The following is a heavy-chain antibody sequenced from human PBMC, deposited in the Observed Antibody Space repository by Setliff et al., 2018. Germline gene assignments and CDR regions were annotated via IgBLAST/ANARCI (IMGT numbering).Heavy chain of an antibody. Sequence: SETLSLTCIVSGGSISSSSYYWGWIRQPPGKGLEWIGSIYYSGSTYYNPSLKSRVTISVDTSKNQFSLKLSSVTAADTAVYYCARRATYYNFWSGYYDYWGQGTLVTVSS. J-gene: IGHJ4*02. D-gene: IGHD3-3*01. CDR3: ARRATYYNFWSGYYDY. CDR2: IYYSGST. V-gene: IGHV4-39*07. CDR1: GGSISSSSYY.